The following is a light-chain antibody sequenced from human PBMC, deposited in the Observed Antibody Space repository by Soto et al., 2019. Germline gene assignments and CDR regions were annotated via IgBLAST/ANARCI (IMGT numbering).Light chain of an antibody. V-gene: IGLV1-44*01. CDR1: SSNIGSNT. Sequence: QAVVTQPPSASGTPGQRVTISCSGSSSNIGSNTVNWYQQLPGTAPKLLIYSNNQRPSGVPDRFSGSKSGTSASLAISGLQSEDEAAYYCAAWDDSLNVVVFGGGTKLTVL. CDR2: SNN. J-gene: IGLJ2*01. CDR3: AAWDDSLNVVV.